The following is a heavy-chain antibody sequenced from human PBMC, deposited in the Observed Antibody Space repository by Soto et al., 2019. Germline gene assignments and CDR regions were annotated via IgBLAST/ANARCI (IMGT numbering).Heavy chain of an antibody. J-gene: IGHJ4*02. CDR1: GFAFSSYW. Sequence: EVQLVQSGGVLVQPGGSLRRSCAASGFAFSSYWLHLVRQAPGKGLMIVSRITGDGTNTAYATSVKGRFTISRDNAKNMVYLQMDSLKAEDTAVYYCARDGGYGTPFDYWGQGALVTVSS. D-gene: IGHD5-12*01. CDR2: ITGDGTNT. CDR3: ARDGGYGTPFDY. V-gene: IGHV3-74*01.